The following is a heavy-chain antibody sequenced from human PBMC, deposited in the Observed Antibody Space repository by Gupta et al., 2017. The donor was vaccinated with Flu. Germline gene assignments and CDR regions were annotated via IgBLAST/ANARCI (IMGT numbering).Heavy chain of an antibody. D-gene: IGHD3-16*01. Sequence: QVQLQQSAPGVVRPWHTLSLSCASSGDSVTISSPSLNCIKQYPSIGLKWPRRAYYRSKWYEGYAISRKGRISIAPEISKNQVSLHLSFVTPEDAAVYYWARERPPRGMNVVRVRFSDFYYFYYLDVWGGGTTVTVSS. CDR1: GDSVTISSPS. CDR2: AYYRSKWYE. J-gene: IGHJ6*03. CDR3: ARERPPRGMNVVRVRFSDFYYFYYLDV. V-gene: IGHV6-1*01.